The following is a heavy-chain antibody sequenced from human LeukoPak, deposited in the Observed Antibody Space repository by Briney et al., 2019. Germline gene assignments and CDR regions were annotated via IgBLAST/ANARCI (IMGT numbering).Heavy chain of an antibody. Sequence: GGSLRLSCAAPGFTFSVYYMSWIRQAPGKGLEWVSYISSSGSTIYYADSVKGRFTISRDNAKNSLYLQMNSLGAEDTAVYYCASGGSPGYGMDVWGQGTTVTVSS. CDR3: ASGGSPGYGMDV. J-gene: IGHJ6*02. D-gene: IGHD1-14*01. CDR1: GFTFSVYY. CDR2: ISSSGSTI. V-gene: IGHV3-11*01.